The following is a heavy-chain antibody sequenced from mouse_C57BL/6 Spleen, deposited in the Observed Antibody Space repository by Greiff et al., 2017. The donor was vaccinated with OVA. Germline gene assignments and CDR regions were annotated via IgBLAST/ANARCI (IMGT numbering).Heavy chain of an antibody. CDR1: GFTFSSYA. J-gene: IGHJ1*03. CDR2: ISDGGSYT. D-gene: IGHD1-1*01. CDR3: ARGSSYRDWYFDV. Sequence: EVMLVESGGGLEKPGGSLKLSCAASGFTFSSYAMSWVRQTPEKRLEWVATISDGGSYTYYPDNVKGRCTISRDNAKNNLYLQMSHLKSEDTAMDYCARGSSYRDWYFDVWGTGTTVTVSS. V-gene: IGHV5-4*03.